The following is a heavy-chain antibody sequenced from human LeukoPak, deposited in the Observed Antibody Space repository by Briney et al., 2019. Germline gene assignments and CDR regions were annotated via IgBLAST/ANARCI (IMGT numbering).Heavy chain of an antibody. J-gene: IGHJ6*03. D-gene: IGHD3-10*01. CDR3: ASGRRRGVISYYYMDV. V-gene: IGHV1-69*13. CDR2: IIPIFGTA. Sequence: ASVKVSCKASGGTFSIYAISWVRQAPGQGLEWMGVIIPIFGTANYAQKFQGRVTITADESTSTAYMELSSLRSEDTAVYYCASGRRRGVISYYYMDVWGKGTTVTISS. CDR1: GGTFSIYA.